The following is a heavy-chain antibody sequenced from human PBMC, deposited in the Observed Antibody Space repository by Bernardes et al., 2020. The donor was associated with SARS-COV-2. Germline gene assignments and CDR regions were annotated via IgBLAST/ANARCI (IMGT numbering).Heavy chain of an antibody. Sequence: SLKDSCKASGFTFTSSAVQWVRQARGQRLEWIGWIVVGSGNTNYAQKFQERVTITRDMSTSTAYMELSSLRSEDTAVYYCAAGIAVAGTQEVYYYYYGMDVWGQGTTVTVSS. CDR1: GFTFTSSA. V-gene: IGHV1-58*01. CDR2: IVVGSGNT. J-gene: IGHJ6*02. CDR3: AAGIAVAGTQEVYYYYYGMDV. D-gene: IGHD6-19*01.